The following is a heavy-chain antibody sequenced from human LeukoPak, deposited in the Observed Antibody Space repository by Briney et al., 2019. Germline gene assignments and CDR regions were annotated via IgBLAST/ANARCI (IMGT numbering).Heavy chain of an antibody. CDR3: ATRGYYDTRMVFDY. CDR2: IIPIFGTA. Sequence: SVKVSCKASGGTFSSYAISWVRQAPGQGLEWMGGIIPIFGTANYAQKFQGRVTITADESTSTAYMGLSSLRSEDTAVYYCATRGYYDTRMVFDYWGQGTLVTVSS. V-gene: IGHV1-69*01. J-gene: IGHJ4*02. D-gene: IGHD3-22*01. CDR1: GGTFSSYA.